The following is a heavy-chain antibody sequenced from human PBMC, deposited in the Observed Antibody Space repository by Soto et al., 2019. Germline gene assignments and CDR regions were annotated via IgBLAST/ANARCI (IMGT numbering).Heavy chain of an antibody. D-gene: IGHD3-9*01. CDR1: GFTFSNYA. J-gene: IGHJ6*02. CDR3: VRVVRHFDTPYGMDV. CDR2: IGGSGSNT. V-gene: IGHV3-23*01. Sequence: EVQLLESGEGLVQPGGSLKLSCAASGFTFSNYAMSWVRQAPGKGLEWVSGIGGSGSNTYYADSVKGRFTISRDNSKNTLFLQMNNLRAEDTAEYYCVRVVRHFDTPYGMDVWGQGTTVTVSS.